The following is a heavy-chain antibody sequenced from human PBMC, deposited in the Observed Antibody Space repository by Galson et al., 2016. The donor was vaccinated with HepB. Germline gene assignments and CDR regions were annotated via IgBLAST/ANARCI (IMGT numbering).Heavy chain of an antibody. D-gene: IGHD3-10*01. V-gene: IGHV3-15*01. Sequence: SLRLSCAASGFTFSNAWMSWVRQAPGKGLEWVGRIKSKTYGGRTDYAAPVKGRLTISRDDSNNTLYLQMNRLETEDTAVYYCTTDRGFGNEPFDSWGQGTLVTVSS. CDR1: GFTFSNAW. CDR2: IKSKTYGGRT. CDR3: TTDRGFGNEPFDS. J-gene: IGHJ4*02.